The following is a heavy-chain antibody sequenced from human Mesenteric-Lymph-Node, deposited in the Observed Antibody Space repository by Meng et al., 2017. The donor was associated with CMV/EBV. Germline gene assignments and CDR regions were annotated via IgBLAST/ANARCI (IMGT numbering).Heavy chain of an antibody. CDR3: ARGRSRFGELLQFDY. D-gene: IGHD3-10*01. CDR1: GFMFEDYA. V-gene: IGHV3-9*03. Sequence: GGSLRLSCAASGFMFEDYAMHWVRQAPGKGLEWVSSVSWNSGSIGYADSVKGRFTISRDNAKKSLYLQMNSLGAEDLALYYCARGRSRFGELLQFDYWGQGTLVTVSS. J-gene: IGHJ4*02. CDR2: VSWNSGSI.